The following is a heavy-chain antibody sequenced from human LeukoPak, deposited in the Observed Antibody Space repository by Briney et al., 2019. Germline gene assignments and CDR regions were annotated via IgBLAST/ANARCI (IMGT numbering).Heavy chain of an antibody. J-gene: IGHJ5*02. CDR2: INHSGST. CDR1: GGSFSGYY. Sequence: SETLSLTCAVYGGSFSGYYWSWIRQPPGKGLEWIGEINHSGSTNYNPSLKSRVTISVDTSKNQFSLKLSSVTAADTAVYYCAKDLVLERIAARLGNWFDPWGQGTLVTVSS. V-gene: IGHV4-34*01. CDR3: AKDLVLERIAARLGNWFDP. D-gene: IGHD6-6*01.